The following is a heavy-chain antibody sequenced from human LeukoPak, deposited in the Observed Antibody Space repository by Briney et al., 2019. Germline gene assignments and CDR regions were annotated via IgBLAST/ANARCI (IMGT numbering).Heavy chain of an antibody. D-gene: IGHD2-2*01. V-gene: IGHV3-15*01. Sequence: GGSLRLSCAASGFTFTNAWMTWVRQAPGKGLEWVGRIKSKTDGGTADYAAPVKGRFTISRDDSKNTLYLQMNSLKTEDTAVYYCTTLGYCSSTSCYGSDYWGQGTLVTVSS. J-gene: IGHJ4*02. CDR2: IKSKTDGGTA. CDR3: TTLGYCSSTSCYGSDY. CDR1: GFTFTNAW.